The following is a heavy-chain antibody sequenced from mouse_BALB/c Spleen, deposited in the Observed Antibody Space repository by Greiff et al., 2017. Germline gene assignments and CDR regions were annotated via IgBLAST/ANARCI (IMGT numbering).Heavy chain of an antibody. D-gene: IGHD1-2*01. V-gene: IGHV5-2*01. CDR2: INSDGGST. CDR1: EYEFPSHD. Sequence: EVQRVESGGGLVQPGESLKLSCESNEYEFPSHDMSWVRKTPEKRLELVAAINSDGGSTYYPDTMERRFIISRDNTKKTLYLRMSSLRSEDTALYYCARHETTATSAWFAYWGQGTLVTVSA. CDR3: ARHETTATSAWFAY. J-gene: IGHJ3*01.